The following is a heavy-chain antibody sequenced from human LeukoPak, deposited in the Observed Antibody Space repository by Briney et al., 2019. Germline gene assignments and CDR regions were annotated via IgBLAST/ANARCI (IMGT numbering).Heavy chain of an antibody. V-gene: IGHV1-2*02. CDR1: GYTFTDYY. J-gene: IGHJ4*02. CDR3: TRANFLYCSSSTCLFDY. D-gene: IGHD2-2*01. Sequence: ASVKVSCKASGYTFTDYYMHWVRQAPGQGFEWMGWINPNDGDTNYAQKFQGRVTMTRDTSISTAHMEVSRLRSDDTAVYYCTRANFLYCSSSTCLFDYWGQGTLVTVSS. CDR2: INPNDGDT.